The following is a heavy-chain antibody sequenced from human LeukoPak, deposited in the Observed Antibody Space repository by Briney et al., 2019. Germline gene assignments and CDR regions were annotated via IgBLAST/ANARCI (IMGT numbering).Heavy chain of an antibody. D-gene: IGHD2-15*01. Sequence: GGSLRLSCAASGSTFSSSAMSWVRQAPGKGLEWVSAISGSGGSTYYADSVKGRLTISRDNSKNSLYLQMSSLRAEDTAVYCCARGGRGRPNNWFDPWGQETLVTVSS. J-gene: IGHJ5*02. V-gene: IGHV3-23*01. CDR2: ISGSGGST. CDR3: ARGGRGRPNNWFDP. CDR1: GSTFSSSA.